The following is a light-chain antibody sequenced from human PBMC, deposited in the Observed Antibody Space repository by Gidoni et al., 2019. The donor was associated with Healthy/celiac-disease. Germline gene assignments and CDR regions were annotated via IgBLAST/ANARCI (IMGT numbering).Light chain of an antibody. V-gene: IGKV3-20*01. CDR2: GAS. Sequence: EIVLTQSPGTLSLSPGESATLSCRASQSVSSSYLAWYQQKPGQAPSLLIYGASSRATGIPDRFSGSGSGTDFTLTISRLEPEDFAVYYCQQYGSSPVTFGPGTKVDIK. CDR3: QQYGSSPVT. CDR1: QSVSSSY. J-gene: IGKJ3*01.